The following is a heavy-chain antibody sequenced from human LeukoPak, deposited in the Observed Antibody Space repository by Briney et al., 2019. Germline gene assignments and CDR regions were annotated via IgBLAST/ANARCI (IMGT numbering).Heavy chain of an antibody. V-gene: IGHV4-59*01. D-gene: IGHD7-27*01. CDR2: IYYSGST. CDR1: GGSISSYY. CDR3: ARAWGDYYYYYYMDV. J-gene: IGHJ6*03. Sequence: PSETLSLTCTVSGGSISSYYWSWIRQPPGKGLEWIGYIYYSGSTNYNPSLRSRVTISVDTSKNQFSLKLSSVTAADTAVYYCARAWGDYYYYYYMDVWGKGTTVTVSS.